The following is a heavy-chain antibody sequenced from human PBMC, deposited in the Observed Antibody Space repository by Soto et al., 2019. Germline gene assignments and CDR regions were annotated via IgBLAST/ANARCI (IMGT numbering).Heavy chain of an antibody. J-gene: IGHJ6*03. CDR1: GDTFNDYY. CDR2: INPNGGVT. Sequence: QVQLVQSGAEVKKPGASVTVSCRSSGDTFNDYYIHWVRQAPGQGLAGLGWINPNGGVTKYAQKFQGWVSMTRYTSIRTVYMQLSRLRSDDTAVYYCARESGGATATLDYYYFYMDVWGTGTTVTVSS. CDR3: ARESGGATATLDYYYFYMDV. D-gene: IGHD5-12*01. V-gene: IGHV1-2*04.